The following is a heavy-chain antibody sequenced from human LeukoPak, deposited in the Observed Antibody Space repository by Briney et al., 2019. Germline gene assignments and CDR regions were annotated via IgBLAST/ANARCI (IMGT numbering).Heavy chain of an antibody. CDR3: ATTPRDGYNYAFDY. Sequence: GRSLRLSCAASGFTFSSYAMHWVRQAPGKGLEWVAVTSYEGSNKYYADSVKGRFTISRDNSKNTLYLQMNSLRAEDTAVYYCATTPRDGYNYAFDYWGQGTLVTVSS. CDR2: TSYEGSNK. D-gene: IGHD5-24*01. V-gene: IGHV3-30-3*01. CDR1: GFTFSSYA. J-gene: IGHJ4*02.